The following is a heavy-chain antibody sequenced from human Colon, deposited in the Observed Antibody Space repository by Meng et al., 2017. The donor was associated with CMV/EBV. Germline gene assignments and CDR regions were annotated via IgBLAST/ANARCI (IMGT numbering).Heavy chain of an antibody. Sequence: SGFIFGDYAMTWVRQAPGKGLEWVASIIGSGFYTYSADSVKGRFTISRDNSRNMIDLQMSNLTAEDTALYYCARGTQYSDFWSGFPYWGHGTLVTVSS. CDR2: IIGSGFYT. CDR3: ARGTQYSDFWSGFPY. CDR1: GFIFGDYA. D-gene: IGHD3-3*01. V-gene: IGHV3-23*01. J-gene: IGHJ4*01.